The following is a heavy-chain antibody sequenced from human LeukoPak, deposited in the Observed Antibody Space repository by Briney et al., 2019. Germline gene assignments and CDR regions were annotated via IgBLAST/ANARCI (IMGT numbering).Heavy chain of an antibody. V-gene: IGHV3-30*02. CDR1: GFTFSTYG. CDR2: IQKDGSYE. D-gene: IGHD3-9*01. J-gene: IGHJ4*02. CDR3: AKDQGTTGSYDY. Sequence: PGGSLRLSCTASGFTFSTYGMDWVRQAPGQGLEWVAFIQKDGSYEYYADSAKGRLTISRDNSKNTLYLEMNNLRTEDTAVYYCAKDQGTTGSYDYWGQGTLFTVSS.